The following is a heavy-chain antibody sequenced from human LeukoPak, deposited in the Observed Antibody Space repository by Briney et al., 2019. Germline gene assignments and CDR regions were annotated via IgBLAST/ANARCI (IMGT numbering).Heavy chain of an antibody. D-gene: IGHD5-18*01. CDR3: ARLGIQLWSDYFDY. CDR1: GGSISSSGYC. CDR2: IYYSGST. Sequence: RSETRSLTCTVSGGSISSSGYCCGWIRQPPGKGLEWIGSIYYSGSTYYHPSLKSRVTISVDTSKNQFSLKLSSVTAADTAVYYCARLGIQLWSDYFDYWGQGTLVTVSS. V-gene: IGHV4-39*01. J-gene: IGHJ4*02.